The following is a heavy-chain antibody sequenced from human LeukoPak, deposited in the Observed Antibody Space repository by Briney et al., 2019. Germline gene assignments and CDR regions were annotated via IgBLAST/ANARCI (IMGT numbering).Heavy chain of an antibody. CDR1: GGSISSGGYY. J-gene: IGHJ4*02. D-gene: IGHD3-22*01. CDR2: IYYSGST. CDR3: RSSYYDSSGYYDDY. V-gene: IGHV4-31*03. Sequence: PSETLSLTCTVSGGSISSGGYYWSWIRQHPGKGLEWIGYIYYSGSTYYNPSLKSRVTISVDTSKNQFSLKPSSVTAADTAVYYCRSSYYDSSGYYDDYWGQGTLVTVSS.